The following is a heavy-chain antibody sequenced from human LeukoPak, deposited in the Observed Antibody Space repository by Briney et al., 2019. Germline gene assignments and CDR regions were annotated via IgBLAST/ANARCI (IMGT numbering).Heavy chain of an antibody. CDR2: INHSGST. V-gene: IGHV4-34*01. Sequence: PSETLSLTCAVYGGSFSGYYWSWIRQPPGKGLEWIGEINHSGSTNYNPSLKSRATISVDTSKNQFSLKLSSVTAADTAVYYCASKATNYYDSSGQLDYWGQGTLVTVSS. D-gene: IGHD3-22*01. CDR3: ASKATNYYDSSGQLDY. J-gene: IGHJ4*02. CDR1: GGSFSGYY.